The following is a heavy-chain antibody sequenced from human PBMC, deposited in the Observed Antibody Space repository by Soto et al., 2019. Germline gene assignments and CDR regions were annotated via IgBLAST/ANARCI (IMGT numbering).Heavy chain of an antibody. CDR1: GFNVSSNY. V-gene: IGHV3-53*01. CDR3: ACRTGTTGRGVDV. J-gene: IGHJ6*02. Sequence: GGSLRLSCAASGFNVSSNYVSWVRQAPGKGLEWASVMYGGGTTFYADSVKGRFTISRDNSKNTLYLQMNSLRVEDTAVYYCACRTGTTGRGVDVWGQGTTVTVSS. CDR2: MYGGGTT. D-gene: IGHD1-1*01.